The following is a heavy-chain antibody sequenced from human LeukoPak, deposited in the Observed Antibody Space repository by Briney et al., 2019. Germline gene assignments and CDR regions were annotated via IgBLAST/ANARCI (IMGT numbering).Heavy chain of an antibody. D-gene: IGHD2-2*01. CDR2: IYSGGST. Sequence: GGSLRLSCAASGFTVSSNYMSWVRQAPGKGLEWVSVIYSGGSTYYADSVKGRFTISRDNSKNTLYLQMNSLRAEDTAVYYCARAGGCSSTSCYTVYWGQGTLVTVSS. J-gene: IGHJ4*02. CDR3: ARAGGCSSTSCYTVY. CDR1: GFTVSSNY. V-gene: IGHV3-66*01.